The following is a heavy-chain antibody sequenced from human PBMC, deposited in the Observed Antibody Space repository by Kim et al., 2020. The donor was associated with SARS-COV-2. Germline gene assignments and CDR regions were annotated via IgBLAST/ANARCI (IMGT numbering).Heavy chain of an antibody. V-gene: IGHV4-39*01. CDR1: GGSISSSSYY. J-gene: IGHJ4*02. CDR3: ARLYAIRRAWVDY. CDR2: IYYSGST. D-gene: IGHD2-21*01. Sequence: SETLSLTCTVSGGSISSSSYYWGWIRQPPGKGLEWIGSIYYSGSTYYNPSLKSRVTISVDTSKNQFSLKLSSVTAADTAVYYCARLYAIRRAWVDYWGQGTLVTVSS.